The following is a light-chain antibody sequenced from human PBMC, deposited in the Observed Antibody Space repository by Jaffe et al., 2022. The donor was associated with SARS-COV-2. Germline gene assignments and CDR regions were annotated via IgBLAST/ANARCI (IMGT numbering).Light chain of an antibody. CDR2: ASS. V-gene: IGKV1-16*01. J-gene: IGKJ4*01. CDR1: QDISNF. CDR3: QQYHSYPVT. Sequence: DIQMTQSPSSVSASVGDRVTISCRASQDISNFLAWFQQKPGKAPEPLISASSTLERGVPSRFSGGGSVTDFALTINNLQPEDFATYYCQQYHSYPVTFGGGTRVE.